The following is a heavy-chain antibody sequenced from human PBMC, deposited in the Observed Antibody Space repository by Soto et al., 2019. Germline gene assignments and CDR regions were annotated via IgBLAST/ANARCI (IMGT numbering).Heavy chain of an antibody. V-gene: IGHV5-51*01. D-gene: IGHD1-1*01. Sequence: GESLKISCKGSGYHFSNYWIGWVRQMPGKGLEWMGIIYPGDSDTRYSPSFQGQVTFSADKSISTASLQWSSLKASDTAIYYCARWHTGAYFDYWGQGMLVTVSS. CDR1: GYHFSNYW. J-gene: IGHJ4*02. CDR2: IYPGDSDT. CDR3: ARWHTGAYFDY.